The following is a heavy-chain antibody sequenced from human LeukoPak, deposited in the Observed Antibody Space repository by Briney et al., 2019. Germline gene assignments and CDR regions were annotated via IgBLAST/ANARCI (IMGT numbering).Heavy chain of an antibody. CDR2: VSPKTGDT. Sequence: ASVKVSCKASGYTLSNYDINWIRQATGQGLDWMGWVSPKTGDTGYTQKFRGRVTMTWNTSINTAYMEQSGLRSDDTAVYYCARGRPHADWGQGTPVTVSS. D-gene: IGHD2-2*01. J-gene: IGHJ4*03. CDR3: ARGRPHAD. CDR1: GYTLSNYD. V-gene: IGHV1-8*01.